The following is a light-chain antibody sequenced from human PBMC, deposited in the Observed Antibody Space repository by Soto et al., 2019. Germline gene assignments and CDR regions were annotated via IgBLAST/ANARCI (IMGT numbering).Light chain of an antibody. J-gene: IGLJ2*01. CDR3: QSYDTSLSVV. V-gene: IGLV1-40*01. CDR1: NSNIGADYD. CDR2: GNN. Sequence: QSVLTQLPSVSGAPGQRVTISCTGSNSNIGADYDVHWYQYLPGTAPKLLIYGNNNRPSGVPDRFSGSKSGTSASLAITGLQAEDAADYYCQSYDTSLSVVFGGGTKVTVL.